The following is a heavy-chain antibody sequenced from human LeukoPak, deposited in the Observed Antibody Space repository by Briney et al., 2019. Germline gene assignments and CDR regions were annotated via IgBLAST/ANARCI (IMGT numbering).Heavy chain of an antibody. CDR3: ARGILWFGDDV. V-gene: IGHV1-8*01. J-gene: IGHJ6*04. Sequence: ASVKVSCKASGYTFTNYDINWVRQATGQGVEWMGWMNPNSGNTGYAQKFQGRVTMTRNTSISTAYMELSSLRSEDTAVYYCARGILWFGDDVWGKGTTVTISS. D-gene: IGHD3-10*01. CDR1: GYTFTNYD. CDR2: MNPNSGNT.